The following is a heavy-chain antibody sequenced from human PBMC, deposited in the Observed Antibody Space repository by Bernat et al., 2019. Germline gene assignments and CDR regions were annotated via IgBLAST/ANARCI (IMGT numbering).Heavy chain of an antibody. V-gene: IGHV3-30-3*01. CDR2: ISYDGSNK. D-gene: IGHD1-1*01. Sequence: QVQLVESGGGVVQPGRSLRLSCAASGFTFSSYAMHWVRQAPGKGLEWVAVISYDGSNKYYADSVKGRFTISRDNSKNTLYLQMNSLRAEDTAVYYCAREDDGGAFDIWGQGTMVTVSS. CDR1: GFTFSSYA. J-gene: IGHJ3*02. CDR3: AREDDGGAFDI.